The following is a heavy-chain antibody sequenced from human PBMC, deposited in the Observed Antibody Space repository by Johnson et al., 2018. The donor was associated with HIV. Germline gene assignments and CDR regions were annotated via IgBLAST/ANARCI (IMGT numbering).Heavy chain of an antibody. J-gene: IGHJ3*02. CDR3: ANVRWPDAFDI. V-gene: IGHV3-NL1*01. CDR1: GFTFNSYA. Sequence: QVQLVESGGGVVQPGRSLRLSCAASGFTFNSYAIHWVRQAPGKGLEWVSVFYSGGDMYYADSVKGRFTISRDTSKNMFYLQMNSLRAEDTAVYYCANVRWPDAFDIWGQGTMVTVSS. CDR2: FYSGGDM. D-gene: IGHD4-23*01.